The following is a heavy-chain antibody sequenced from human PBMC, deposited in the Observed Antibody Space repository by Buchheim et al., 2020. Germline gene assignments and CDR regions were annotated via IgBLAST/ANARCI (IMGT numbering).Heavy chain of an antibody. J-gene: IGHJ4*02. V-gene: IGHV3-48*01. CDR2: ITTSSSNI. CDR1: GFTFSSYS. Sequence: EVFLVESGGGLVQPGGSLRLSCATSGFTFSSYSFNWVRQAPGKGLEWVAFITTSSSNIHYADSVKGGFAISRDNAKNSLFLQMNSLRAEDTAVYYCARGSPHIDYWGQGSL. CDR3: ARGSPHIDY.